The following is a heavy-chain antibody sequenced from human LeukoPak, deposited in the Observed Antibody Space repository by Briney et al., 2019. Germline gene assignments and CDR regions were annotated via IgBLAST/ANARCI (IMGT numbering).Heavy chain of an antibody. CDR1: RFTFSNYV. CDR3: ARSDGGSWVDY. Sequence: GRSLRLSCAASRFTFSNYVMHWVRQAPGKGLEWVAVISYDGSDKYYADSVKGRFTISRDNSKNTLYLQMNSLRAEDTAVYYCARSDGGSWVDYWGQGTLVTVSS. V-gene: IGHV3-30*03. J-gene: IGHJ4*02. CDR2: ISYDGSDK. D-gene: IGHD2-15*01.